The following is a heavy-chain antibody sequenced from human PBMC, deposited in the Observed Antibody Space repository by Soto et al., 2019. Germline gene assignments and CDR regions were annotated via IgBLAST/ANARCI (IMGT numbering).Heavy chain of an antibody. CDR2: ISGTGFTT. Sequence: GGSLRLSCTTSGFNFGNYDMNWVRQAPGGGLEWVSIISGTGFTTYYADSAWPRFTISSDNSQNTLFLQMNSLTADDSGIYFCARGGVYWGQGVPVTVSS. CDR3: ARGGVY. J-gene: IGHJ4*02. V-gene: IGHV3-48*03. CDR1: GFNFGNYD. D-gene: IGHD2-8*01.